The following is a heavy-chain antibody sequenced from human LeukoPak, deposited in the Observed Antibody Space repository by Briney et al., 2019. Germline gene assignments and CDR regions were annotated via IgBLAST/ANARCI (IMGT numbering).Heavy chain of an antibody. CDR1: GFTVSSNY. V-gene: IGHV3-66*02. CDR3: ASEGGVVIMDMDV. D-gene: IGHD3-3*01. Sequence: PGGSLRLSCEASGFTVSSNYMSWVRQAPGKGLEWVSVIYSGGSTYYADSVKGRFTISRDNSKNTLYLQMNSLRAEDTAVYYCASEGGVVIMDMDVWGQGTTVTVSS. CDR2: IYSGGST. J-gene: IGHJ6*02.